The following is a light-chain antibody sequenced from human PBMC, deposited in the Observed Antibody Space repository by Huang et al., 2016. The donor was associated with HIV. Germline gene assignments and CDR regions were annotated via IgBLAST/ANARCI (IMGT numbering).Light chain of an antibody. Sequence: DIVLTQSPGTLSLSPGERAFLFCRASQSVSTNYLAWYQQRPGQAPRLLIHGASNRATGIPDRFSGSGSGTDFTLTISRVEPEDSAVYYCQQYGNSLWTFGQGTKVEIK. J-gene: IGKJ1*01. CDR2: GAS. V-gene: IGKV3-20*01. CDR3: QQYGNSLWT. CDR1: QSVSTNY.